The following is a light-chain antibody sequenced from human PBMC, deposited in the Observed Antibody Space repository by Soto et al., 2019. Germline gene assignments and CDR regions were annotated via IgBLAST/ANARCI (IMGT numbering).Light chain of an antibody. Sequence: EFVLTQSPGTLSLSPGERATLSCRASQSVSSTFLAWYQQKPGQPPRLLIYGASTRGTGIPDMFSGSGSGTDFTLTISRLEPEDFAVYYCQHYGSSPPLTFGGGTKVEIK. V-gene: IGKV3-20*01. J-gene: IGKJ4*01. CDR1: QSVSSTF. CDR3: QHYGSSPPLT. CDR2: GAS.